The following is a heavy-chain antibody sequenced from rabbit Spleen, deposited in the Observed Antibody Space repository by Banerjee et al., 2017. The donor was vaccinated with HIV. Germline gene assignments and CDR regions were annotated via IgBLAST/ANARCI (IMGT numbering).Heavy chain of an antibody. Sequence: QEQLVESRGGLVQPGGSLKLSCKASGFDFSDYGMSWVRQAPGKGLEWIGYIDPLFGNTYSASWVNGRFTISSHNDKNTLYLQLTSLTGADTATKFCVRDRTNIGGKYGAYYTDLGGPGTLITV. J-gene: IGHJ4*01. D-gene: IGHD2-1*01. V-gene: IGHV1S47*01. CDR2: IDPLFGNT. CDR1: GFDFSDYG. CDR3: VRDRTNIGGKYGAYYTDL.